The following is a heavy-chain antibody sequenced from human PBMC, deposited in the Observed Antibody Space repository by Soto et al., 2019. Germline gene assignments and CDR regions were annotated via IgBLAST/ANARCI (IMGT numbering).Heavy chain of an antibody. J-gene: IGHJ4*02. CDR1: GFTFSSYG. CDR2: ISYDGSNK. CDR3: AKPENLYSSGWYSFDY. Sequence: GGSLRLSCAASGFTFSSYGMHWVRQAPGKGLEWVAVISYDGSNKYYADSVKGRFTISRDNSKNTLYLQMNSLRAEDTAVYYCAKPENLYSSGWYSFDYWGQGTLVTVSS. V-gene: IGHV3-30*18. D-gene: IGHD6-19*01.